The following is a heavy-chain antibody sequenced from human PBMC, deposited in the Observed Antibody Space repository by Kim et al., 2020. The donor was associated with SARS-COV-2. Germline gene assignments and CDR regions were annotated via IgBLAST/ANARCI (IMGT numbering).Heavy chain of an antibody. D-gene: IGHD1-26*01. Sequence: SVKGRFTISSDNSKNTLYLQMNSLRAEDTAVYYCAKDRASGSYKAGAFDYWGQGTLVTVSS. J-gene: IGHJ4*02. CDR3: AKDRASGSYKAGAFDY. V-gene: IGHV3-23*01.